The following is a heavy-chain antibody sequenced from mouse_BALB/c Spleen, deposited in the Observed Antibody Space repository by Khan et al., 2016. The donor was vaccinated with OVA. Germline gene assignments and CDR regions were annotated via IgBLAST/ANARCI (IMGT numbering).Heavy chain of an antibody. D-gene: IGHD2-14*01. J-gene: IGHJ3*01. V-gene: IGHV2-4-1*01. CDR3: ARHSYRYDFTY. Sequence: VQLQESGPGLVQPTQSLSITCTVSGFSLTIYGLHWVRQSPGKGLEWLGVIWSGGITDYNVAFIYRMSIRKDNFKRQVFFKMNSMQADDTAIYYCARHSYRYDFTYWGQGTLVTVSA. CDR2: IWSGGIT. CDR1: GFSLTIYG.